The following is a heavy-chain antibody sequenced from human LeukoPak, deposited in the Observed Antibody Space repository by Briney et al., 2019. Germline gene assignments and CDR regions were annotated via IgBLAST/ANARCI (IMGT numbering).Heavy chain of an antibody. V-gene: IGHV5-51*01. J-gene: IGHJ6*03. CDR3: ARHYYGSGSYYSYYYYMDV. CDR1: AYSFTSYW. D-gene: IGHD3-10*01. CDR2: IYPGDSDT. Sequence: GESLQISCKGSAYSFTSYWVGWVRQLPGKGLVWMGIIYPGDSDTRYSPSFQGQVTISADKSISTAYLQWSSLKASDTAMYYCARHYYGSGSYYSYYYYMDVWGKGTTVTVSS.